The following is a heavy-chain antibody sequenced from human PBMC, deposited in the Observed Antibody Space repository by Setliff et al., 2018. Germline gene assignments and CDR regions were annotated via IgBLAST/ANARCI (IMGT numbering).Heavy chain of an antibody. Sequence: GASVKVSCKASGYTFTSYGISWVRQAPGQGLEWMGWISAYNGNTNYAQKLQGRVTMTTDTSTNTAYMEVRSLGSGDTAVYYCAAIGLDTAMITGVLFDFWGQGTLVTVSS. J-gene: IGHJ4*02. CDR1: GYTFTSYG. CDR2: ISAYNGNT. D-gene: IGHD5-18*01. CDR3: AAIGLDTAMITGVLFDF. V-gene: IGHV1-18*01.